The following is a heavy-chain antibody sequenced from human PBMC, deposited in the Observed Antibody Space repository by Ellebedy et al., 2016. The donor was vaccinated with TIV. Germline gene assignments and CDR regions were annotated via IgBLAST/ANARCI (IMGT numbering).Heavy chain of an antibody. CDR1: GFTVSSNH. J-gene: IGHJ4*02. CDR2: IYSSGGT. D-gene: IGHD1-26*01. V-gene: IGHV3-66*01. CDR3: ARIRGSYLAIDY. Sequence: PGGSLRLSCAASGFTVSSNHMSWVRQAPGKGLEWVSVIYSSGGTYYADSVKGRFTISRDNSKNTLYLQMNSLRAGDTAVYYCARIRGSYLAIDYWGQGTLVTVSS.